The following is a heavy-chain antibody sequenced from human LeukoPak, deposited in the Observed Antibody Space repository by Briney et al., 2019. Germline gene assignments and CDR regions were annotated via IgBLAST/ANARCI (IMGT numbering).Heavy chain of an antibody. Sequence: SQTLSLTCAISVDSVSSNIAAWNWIRQSPSRGLEWLVSTYYRSKWYYDYAVSVKSRVTINPDTSKNQFPLQLNSVTPEDTAVYYCARFDSMLSWDNWFDPWGEGTLVTVSS. CDR3: ARFDSMLSWDNWFDP. V-gene: IGHV6-1*01. CDR2: TYYRSKWYY. D-gene: IGHD2-8*01. CDR1: VDSVSSNIAA. J-gene: IGHJ5*02.